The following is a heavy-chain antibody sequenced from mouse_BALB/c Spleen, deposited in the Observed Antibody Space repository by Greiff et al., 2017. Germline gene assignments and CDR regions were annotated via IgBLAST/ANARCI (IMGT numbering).Heavy chain of an antibody. CDR1: GFTFSSFG. V-gene: IGHV5-17*02. CDR3: ARSRPAMDY. Sequence: EVNVVESGGGLVQPGGSRKLSCAASGFTFSSFGMHWVRQAPEKGLEWVAYISSGSSTIYYADTVKGRFTISRDNPKNTLFLQMTSLRSEDTAMYYCARSRPAMDYWGQGTSVTVSS. J-gene: IGHJ4*01. CDR2: ISSGSSTI.